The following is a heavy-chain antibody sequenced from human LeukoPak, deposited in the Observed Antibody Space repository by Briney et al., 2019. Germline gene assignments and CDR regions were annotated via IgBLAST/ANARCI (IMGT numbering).Heavy chain of an antibody. CDR1: GGSISSYY. CDR2: INHSGST. CDR3: ARVASKFYFDSSGSYNPNFLDS. Sequence: SETLSLTCTVSGGSISSYYWSWIRQTPEKGLEWIAEINHSGSTNSNPSLKSRVTISVDTSKNQFSLKLNSVTAADTAVYYCARVASKFYFDSSGSYNPNFLDSWGQGTLVTVSS. D-gene: IGHD3-22*01. V-gene: IGHV4-34*01. J-gene: IGHJ4*02.